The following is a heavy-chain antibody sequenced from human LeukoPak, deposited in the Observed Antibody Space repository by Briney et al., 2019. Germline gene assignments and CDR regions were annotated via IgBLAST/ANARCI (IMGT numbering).Heavy chain of an antibody. J-gene: IGHJ3*02. Sequence: PGGPLRLSCEASGFTFSSFSINWVGQAPGKGLGGVSSISSSSSYIYYADSVKGRFTISRDNAKNSLYLQMNSLRAEDTAVYYCARDSSSGAFDIWGQGTVVTVSS. CDR2: ISSSSSYI. CDR3: ARDSSSGAFDI. V-gene: IGHV3-21*01. CDR1: GFTFSSFS. D-gene: IGHD6-6*01.